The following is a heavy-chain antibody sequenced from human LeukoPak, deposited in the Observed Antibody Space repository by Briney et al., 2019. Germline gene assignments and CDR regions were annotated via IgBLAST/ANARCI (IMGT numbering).Heavy chain of an antibody. Sequence: SETLSLTCTVSGGSISSIGHYWAWIRQPPGKGLEWIASVYYSGTTYYNPSLKSRVTISAATSKNQLSRKLNSVTAADTAVYYCARAGLVPAAIHDAFDIWGQGTMVTVSS. J-gene: IGHJ3*02. CDR2: VYYSGTT. D-gene: IGHD2-2*01. CDR3: ARAGLVPAAIHDAFDI. V-gene: IGHV4-39*07. CDR1: GGSISSIGHY.